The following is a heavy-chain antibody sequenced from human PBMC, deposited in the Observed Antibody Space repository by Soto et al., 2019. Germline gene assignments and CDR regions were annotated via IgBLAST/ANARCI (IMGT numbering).Heavy chain of an antibody. V-gene: IGHV3-33*01. Sequence: QVQLVESGGGVVQPGRSLRLSCAASGFTFSSYGMHWVRQAPGKGLEWVAVIWYDGSNKYYADSVKGRFTISRDNSKNTLYLQMNSLRAEDTAVYYCAMSAEPQLVQYYYYYGMDVWGQGTTVTVSS. J-gene: IGHJ6*02. D-gene: IGHD6-13*01. CDR3: AMSAEPQLVQYYYYYGMDV. CDR2: IWYDGSNK. CDR1: GFTFSSYG.